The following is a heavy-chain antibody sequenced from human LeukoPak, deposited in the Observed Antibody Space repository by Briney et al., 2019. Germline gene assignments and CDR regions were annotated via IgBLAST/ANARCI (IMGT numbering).Heavy chain of an antibody. Sequence: GGSLRLSCAASGFTFSSYDIHWVRQAPGKGLEWVTIILYDGSNKYYADSVKGRFTISRDNSKNTVYLQMNSLTAEDTAVYYCARESSGGFDNWAQGTLVTVSS. V-gene: IGHV3-33*05. D-gene: IGHD3-3*01. J-gene: IGHJ4*02. CDR3: ARESSGGFDN. CDR2: ILYDGSNK. CDR1: GFTFSSYD.